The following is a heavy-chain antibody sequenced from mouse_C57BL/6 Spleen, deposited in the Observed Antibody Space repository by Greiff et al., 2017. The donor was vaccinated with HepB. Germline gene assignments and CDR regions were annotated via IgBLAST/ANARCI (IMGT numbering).Heavy chain of an antibody. CDR3: ARERLGRAWFAY. CDR2: ISYGGSYT. CDR1: GFTFSSYA. D-gene: IGHD4-1*01. V-gene: IGHV5-4*01. Sequence: EVMLVESGGGLVKPGGSLKLSCAASGFTFSSYAMSWVRQTPEKRLEWVATISYGGSYTYYPDNVKGRFTISRDNAKNNLYLQMSHLKSEDTAMYYCARERLGRAWFAYWGQGTLVTVSA. J-gene: IGHJ3*01.